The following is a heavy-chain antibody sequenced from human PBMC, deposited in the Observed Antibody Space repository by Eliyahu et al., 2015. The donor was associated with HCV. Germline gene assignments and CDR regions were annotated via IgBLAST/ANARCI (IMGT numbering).Heavy chain of an antibody. V-gene: IGHV4-39*01. J-gene: IGHJ5*02. CDR3: ARLVGYCSSSNCYSGP. D-gene: IGHD2-2*01. CDR2: YSGST. CDR1: GGXVSISYS. Sequence: QLQLQESGPGLVKPSETLSLTCTVSGGXVSISYSWAWIRQPPGKGLEWIGTYSGSTYYNPSLKSRVTISVDTSKNQFSLKLSSVTAADTAVYYCARLVGYCSSSNCYSGPWGQGTLVTVSS.